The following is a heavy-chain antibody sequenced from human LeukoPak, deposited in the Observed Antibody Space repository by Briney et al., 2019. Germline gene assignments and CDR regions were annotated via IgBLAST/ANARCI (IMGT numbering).Heavy chain of an antibody. J-gene: IGHJ4*02. Sequence: PGGSLRLSCAASGFTFSSYGMSWVRQAPGEGLECVSAISGSGGRTYYADSVKGPFTISRDTSKNTLYLQMNSLRAEDTAVYYCAQEIYYYASVDSWGPGTLVTVSS. V-gene: IGHV3-23*01. D-gene: IGHD3-10*01. CDR1: GFTFSSYG. CDR3: AQEIYYYASVDS. CDR2: ISGSGGRT.